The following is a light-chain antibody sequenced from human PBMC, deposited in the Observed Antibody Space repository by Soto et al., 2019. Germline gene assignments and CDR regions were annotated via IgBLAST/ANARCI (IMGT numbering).Light chain of an antibody. J-gene: IGLJ3*02. V-gene: IGLV1-51*01. CDR3: GTWDTSLSAGV. CDR2: ANN. CDR1: NSNIGKNY. Sequence: QSVLTQPPSVSAAPGQEVTISCSGNNSNIGKNYVSWYQQIPGTAPKLLIYANNKRPSGIPDRFSASKSGASATLGITGLQTGDEADYYCGTWDTSLSAGVFGGGTKLTVL.